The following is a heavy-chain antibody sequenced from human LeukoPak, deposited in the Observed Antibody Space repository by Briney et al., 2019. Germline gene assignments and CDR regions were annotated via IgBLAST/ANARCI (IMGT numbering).Heavy chain of an antibody. CDR2: ISSRSTTI. D-gene: IGHD1-26*01. Sequence: PGGSLGLSCAASGFSFSSYSLNWVRQAPGKGLEWVSYISSRSTTIYYADSVKGRFTISRDNAKNSLYLQMNSLRAEDTAVYYCARGTGIVGATVWGQGTLVTVSS. CDR1: GFSFSSYS. V-gene: IGHV3-48*01. J-gene: IGHJ1*01. CDR3: ARGTGIVGATV.